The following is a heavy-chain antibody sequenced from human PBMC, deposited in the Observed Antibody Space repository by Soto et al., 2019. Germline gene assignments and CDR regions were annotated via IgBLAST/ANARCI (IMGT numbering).Heavy chain of an antibody. CDR3: ARHYFDLYKGGDYSCLDP. J-gene: IGHJ5*02. D-gene: IGHD3-22*01. CDR1: DCFFGDYY. V-gene: IGHV3-11*03. Sequence: GGSWRLSWTASDCFFGDYYMSWIRHAPGKGLEWVSYISSSSSYTNYADSVKGRFTISRDNAKNSLYLQMNSLRAEDTAVYYCARHYFDLYKGGDYSCLDPWGQGTLGTVFS. CDR2: ISSSSSYT.